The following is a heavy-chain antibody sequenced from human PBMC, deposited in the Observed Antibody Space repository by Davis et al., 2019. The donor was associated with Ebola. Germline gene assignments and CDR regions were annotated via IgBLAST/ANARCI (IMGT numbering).Heavy chain of an antibody. CDR1: GFTFSSYW. Sequence: HTGGSLRLSCAASGFTFSSYWMHWVRQAPGKGLVWVSRINSDGSSTSYADSVKGRFTISRDNSKNTLYLQMNSLRAEDTAVYYCARDRGRYEQWLDLVDYWGQGTLVTVSS. CDR3: ARDRGRYEQWLDLVDY. J-gene: IGHJ4*02. CDR2: INSDGSST. D-gene: IGHD6-19*01. V-gene: IGHV3-74*01.